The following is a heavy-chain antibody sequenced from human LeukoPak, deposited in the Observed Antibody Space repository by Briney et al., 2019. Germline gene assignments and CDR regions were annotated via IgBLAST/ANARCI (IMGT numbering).Heavy chain of an antibody. Sequence: ASVKVSCKASGGTFSSYAISWVRQAPGQGLEWMGGIIPIFGTANYAQKFQGRVTITTDESTSTAYMELSSLRSEDTAVYYCARDRLGDGYNDAFDIWGQGTMVTVSS. CDR2: IIPIFGTA. D-gene: IGHD5-24*01. CDR1: GGTFSSYA. J-gene: IGHJ3*02. CDR3: ARDRLGDGYNDAFDI. V-gene: IGHV1-69*05.